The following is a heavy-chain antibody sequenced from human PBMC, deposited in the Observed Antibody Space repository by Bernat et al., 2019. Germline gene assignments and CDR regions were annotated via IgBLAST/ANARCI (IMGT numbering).Heavy chain of an antibody. CDR3: AKGGGVVDGYNYFFDS. Sequence: QVQLVESGGGVVQPGRSLTLSCAASGFTFSSYGMHWVRQAPGKGLEWVAVISYDGNTKYYADSVKGRFTLSRDNSRNTLYLQMSSRRTEDTAVYFCAKGGGVVDGYNYFFDSWGQGTLVTVSS. J-gene: IGHJ4*02. CDR1: GFTFSSYG. V-gene: IGHV3-30*18. D-gene: IGHD5-12*01. CDR2: ISYDGNTK.